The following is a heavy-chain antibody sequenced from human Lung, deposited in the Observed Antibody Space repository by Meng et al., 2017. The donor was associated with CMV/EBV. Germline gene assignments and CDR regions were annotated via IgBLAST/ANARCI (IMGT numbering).Heavy chain of an antibody. V-gene: IGHV4-34*01. J-gene: IGHJ5*02. CDR1: GGSFSGYY. CDR3: ARGRVTGTTGGWFDP. Sequence: SXTLSLTCAVYGGSFSGYYWSWIRQPPGKGLEWIGEINHSGSTNYNPSLKSRVTISVDTSKNQFSLKLSSVTAADTAVYYCARGRVTGTTGGWFDPWGQGTXVTVSS. CDR2: INHSGST. D-gene: IGHD1-7*01.